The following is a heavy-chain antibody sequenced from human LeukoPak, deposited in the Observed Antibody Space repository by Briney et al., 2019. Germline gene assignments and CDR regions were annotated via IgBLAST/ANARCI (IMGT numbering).Heavy chain of an antibody. J-gene: IGHJ4*02. CDR1: GFPFSGYW. CDR2: INQDGSEQ. V-gene: IGHV3-7*01. CDR3: SRSLDY. Sequence: GGSLRLSCAAPGFPFSGYWMDWVRQAPGKGMEWVANINQDGSEQYYAASVKGRFTISRDNAKNSLYLQMNSLRAEDTAVYYCSRSLDYLGQGALVTVSS.